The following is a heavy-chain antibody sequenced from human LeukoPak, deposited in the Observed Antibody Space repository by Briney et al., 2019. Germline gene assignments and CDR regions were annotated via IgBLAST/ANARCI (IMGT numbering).Heavy chain of an antibody. CDR1: GGSISSGGYS. J-gene: IGHJ4*02. D-gene: IGHD6-13*01. CDR3: ARSRAAASFFDY. CDR2: IYHSGST. V-gene: IGHV4-30-2*01. Sequence: PSETLSLTCAVSGGSISSGGYSWSWIRQPPGKGLEWIGYIYHSGSTYYNPSLKSRVTISVDRSKNQFSLKLSSMTAADTAVYYCARSRAAASFFDYWGQGTLVTVSS.